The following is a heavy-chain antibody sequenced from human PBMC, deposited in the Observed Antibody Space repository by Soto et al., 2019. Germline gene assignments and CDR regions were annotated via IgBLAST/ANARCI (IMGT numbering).Heavy chain of an antibody. CDR2: IDPSDSYT. Sequence: GEALKISCKGFGNSFTNYWISWVRQMPGKGLEWMGRIDPSDSYTNYSPSFQGHVTISADKSISTAYLQWSSLKASDTAMYYCAADAFDIWGQGTMVTVSS. CDR1: GNSFTNYW. V-gene: IGHV5-10-1*01. J-gene: IGHJ3*02. CDR3: AADAFDI.